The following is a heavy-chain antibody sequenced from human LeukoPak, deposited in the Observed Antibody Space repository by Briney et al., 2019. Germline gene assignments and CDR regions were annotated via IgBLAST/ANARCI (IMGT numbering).Heavy chain of an antibody. V-gene: IGHV3-23*01. Sequence: GASLRLSCAASGLTFSSYAMSWVRQAPGKGLEWVSAISGSGGSTYYADSVKGRFTISRDNSKNTLYLQMNSLRAEDTAVYYCAKDLAVAGTRNWDRGLDYWGQGTLVTVSS. CDR3: AKDLAVAGTRNWDRGLDY. D-gene: IGHD6-19*01. CDR1: GLTFSSYA. J-gene: IGHJ4*02. CDR2: ISGSGGST.